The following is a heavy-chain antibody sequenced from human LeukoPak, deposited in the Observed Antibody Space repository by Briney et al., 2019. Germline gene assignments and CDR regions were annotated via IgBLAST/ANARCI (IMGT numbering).Heavy chain of an antibody. Sequence: PSETLSLTCTVSGGSISSYYWSWIRQPAGKGLEWIRRIYTSGSTNYNPSLKSRVTMSVDTSKNQFSLKLSSVTAADTAVYYCVAMVRGVKGAHFNYWGQGTLVTVSS. CDR2: IYTSGST. J-gene: IGHJ4*02. D-gene: IGHD3-10*01. CDR3: VAMVRGVKGAHFNY. V-gene: IGHV4-4*07. CDR1: GGSISSYY.